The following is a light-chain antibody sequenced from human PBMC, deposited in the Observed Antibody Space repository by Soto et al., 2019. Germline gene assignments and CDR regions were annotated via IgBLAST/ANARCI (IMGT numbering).Light chain of an antibody. Sequence: VVLTQSPLSLPVTLGQPASISCRSSQSLVYSDGNTYLNWFQQRPGRSPRRLIYDVSNRDSRVPDRFSGSGSDTDFTPTITRVEAEDVWVYYCMQGTPWPPLTLGQETRLETK. CDR3: MQGTPWPPLT. J-gene: IGKJ5*01. V-gene: IGKV2-30*01. CDR1: QSLVYSDGNTY. CDR2: DVS.